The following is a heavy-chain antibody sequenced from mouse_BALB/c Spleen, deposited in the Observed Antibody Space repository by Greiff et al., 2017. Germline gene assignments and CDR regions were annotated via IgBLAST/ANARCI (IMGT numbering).Heavy chain of an antibody. CDR2: IWAGGST. V-gene: IGHV2-9*02. Sequence: LVAPSQSLSITCTVSGFSLTSYGVHWVRQPPGKGLEWLGVIWAGGSTNYNSALMSRLSISKDNSKSQVFLKMNSLQTDDTAMYYCARDRGYDGYSYAMDYWGQGTSVTVSS. J-gene: IGHJ4*01. D-gene: IGHD2-3*01. CDR1: GFSLTSYG. CDR3: ARDRGYDGYSYAMDY.